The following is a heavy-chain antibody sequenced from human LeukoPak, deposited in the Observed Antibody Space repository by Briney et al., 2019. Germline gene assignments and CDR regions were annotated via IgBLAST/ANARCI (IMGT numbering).Heavy chain of an antibody. J-gene: IGHJ3*02. Sequence: GGSLRLSCAASGFTFSTYIMNWVRQAPGKGLEWVSYISSSSGPIYYAASVKGRFTISRDNAKNSLYLQMNSLRAEDTGVYYCARQEPGFDIWGQGTMVTVSS. V-gene: IGHV3-48*01. CDR3: ARQEPGFDI. CDR2: ISSSSGPI. CDR1: GFTFSTYI. D-gene: IGHD1-14*01.